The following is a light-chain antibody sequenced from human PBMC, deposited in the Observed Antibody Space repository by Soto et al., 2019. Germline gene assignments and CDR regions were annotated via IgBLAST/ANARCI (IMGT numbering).Light chain of an antibody. CDR2: DAS. CDR3: QQCNSYPWT. J-gene: IGKJ1*01. V-gene: IGKV1-5*01. CDR1: EKINKW. Sequence: DIPMTQSPSTLSASVGDRVTITCRASEKINKWLAWYQQKPGKAPKLLISDASSLESGVPSRFNGSGSGTEFTLTISSLQPDDFATYYCQQCNSYPWTFGQGTKVEIK.